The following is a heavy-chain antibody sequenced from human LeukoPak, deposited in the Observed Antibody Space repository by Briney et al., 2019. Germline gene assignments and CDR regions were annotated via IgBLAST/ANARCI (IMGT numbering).Heavy chain of an antibody. J-gene: IGHJ4*02. D-gene: IGHD6-19*01. V-gene: IGHV1-69*05. CDR3: ARAGYSSGWYGGTAGQ. CDR1: GGTFSSYA. Sequence: SVKVSCKASGGTFSSYAISCVRQAPRQGLEWMGGIIPIFGTANYAQKFQGRVTITTDESTSTAYMELSSLRSEDTAVYYCARAGYSSGWYGGTAGQWGQGTLVTVSS. CDR2: IIPIFGTA.